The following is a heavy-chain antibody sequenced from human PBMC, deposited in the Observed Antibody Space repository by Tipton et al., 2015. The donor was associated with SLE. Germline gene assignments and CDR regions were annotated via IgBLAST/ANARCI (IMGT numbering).Heavy chain of an antibody. CDR3: ARGSFFDERSSGAGWFAP. D-gene: IGHD3-3*01. CDR2: IYHTGST. Sequence: SLRLSCAASGFTFSTYAMHWVRQAPGKGLEWVSIIYHTGSTFYADAVKGRFSISRDDSNNTMYLQMNSLRPEDTAVYYCARGSFFDERSSGAGWFAPWGPGALVTVSS. J-gene: IGHJ5*02. CDR1: GFTFSTYA. V-gene: IGHV3-23*03.